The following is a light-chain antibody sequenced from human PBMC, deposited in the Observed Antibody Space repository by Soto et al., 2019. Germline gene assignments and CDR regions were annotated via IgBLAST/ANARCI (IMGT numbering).Light chain of an antibody. J-gene: IGKJ2*01. CDR2: AAS. Sequence: DIQMTQSPYSLSASVGDRVTITCRASESISSYLNWYQQKPGKAPKLLIYAASSLQSGVPSRFSGIGSTTDFTLTISSLQPEDFATYYCQQSYSTPPSFGQGTKLEIK. V-gene: IGKV1-39*01. CDR1: ESISSY. CDR3: QQSYSTPPS.